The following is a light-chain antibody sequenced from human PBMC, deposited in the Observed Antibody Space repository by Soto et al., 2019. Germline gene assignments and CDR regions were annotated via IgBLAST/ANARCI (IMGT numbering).Light chain of an antibody. CDR2: DVT. CDR3: CSYAGTSTYL. CDR1: SSDVGGYNY. Sequence: QSALTQPRSVSGSPGQSVTISCTGTSSDVGGYNYVSWYQQHPGKAPKLMIYDVTERPSGVPDRFSGSKSGNTASLTISGLWAEDEADYYCCSYAGTSTYLFGTGTKLTVL. J-gene: IGLJ1*01. V-gene: IGLV2-11*01.